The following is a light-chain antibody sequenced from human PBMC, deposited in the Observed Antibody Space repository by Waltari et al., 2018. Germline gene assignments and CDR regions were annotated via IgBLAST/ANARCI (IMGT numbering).Light chain of an antibody. CDR1: QSISSY. CDR2: AAS. CDR3: QQYDKWLRYS. V-gene: IGKV1-39*01. J-gene: IGKJ2*01. Sequence: DIQMTQSPSSLSASVGDRVTITCRASQSISSYLNWYQQKPGKAPKLLIYAASSLQSGVPSRFSGSGSGTDFTLTISSLQPEDFAVYYCQQYDKWLRYSFGQGTKLEIK.